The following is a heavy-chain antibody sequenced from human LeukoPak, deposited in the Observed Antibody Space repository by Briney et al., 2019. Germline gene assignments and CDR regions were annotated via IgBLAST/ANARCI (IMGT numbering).Heavy chain of an antibody. D-gene: IGHD6-6*01. V-gene: IGHV3-64D*09. J-gene: IGHJ4*02. CDR1: GFTFSSYA. CDR2: INSNGGIT. CDR3: VKGVAARLDY. Sequence: GGSLRLSCSASGFTFSSYAMHWVRQAPGKGMEYVSAINSNGGITFYADSMKGRFTISRDDSKNTLYLQMSSLRAEDTAIYYCVKGVAARLDYWGQGTLVTVSS.